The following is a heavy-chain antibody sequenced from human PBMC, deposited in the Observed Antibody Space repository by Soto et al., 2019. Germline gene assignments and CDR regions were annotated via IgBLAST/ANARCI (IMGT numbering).Heavy chain of an antibody. CDR2: IYYSGST. CDR1: GGSISSYY. CDR3: ARCRSSSSQYYYYYMDV. V-gene: IGHV4-59*08. D-gene: IGHD6-6*01. Sequence: SETLSLTCTVSGGSISSYYWSWIRQPPGKGLEWIGYIYYSGSTNYNPPLKSQVTISVDTSKNQFSLKLSSVTAADTAVYYCARCRSSSSQYYYYYMDVWGKGTTVTVSS. J-gene: IGHJ6*03.